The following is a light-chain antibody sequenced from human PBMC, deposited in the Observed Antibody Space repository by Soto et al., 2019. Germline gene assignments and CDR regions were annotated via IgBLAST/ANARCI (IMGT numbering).Light chain of an antibody. Sequence: AIRMTQSLSSLSASTGDRVTITCRASQGISSYLAWYQQKPGKAPKLLIYAASTLQSGVPSRFSGSGSGTDFTLTISCLQSEDFATYYCQQYYSYPYTFGQGTKLEIK. CDR3: QQYYSYPYT. CDR1: QGISSY. V-gene: IGKV1-8*01. CDR2: AAS. J-gene: IGKJ2*01.